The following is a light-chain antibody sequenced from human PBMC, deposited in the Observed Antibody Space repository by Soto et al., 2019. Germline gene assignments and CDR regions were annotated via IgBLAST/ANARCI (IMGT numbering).Light chain of an antibody. CDR3: QKFNAVPT. CDR1: QAISNY. J-gene: IGKJ4*01. CDR2: AAS. Sequence: DIQMTQSPSSQSASVGDRVTITCRASQAISNYLAWYQQKPGKVPTLLIYAASTLQSGVPSRFSGSGSGTDFTLTISSLQPEDAATYYCQKFNAVPTFGGGTKVEI. V-gene: IGKV1-27*01.